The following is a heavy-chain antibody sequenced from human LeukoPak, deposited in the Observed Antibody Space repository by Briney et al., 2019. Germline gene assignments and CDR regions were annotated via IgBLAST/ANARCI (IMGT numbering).Heavy chain of an antibody. V-gene: IGHV3-9*01. CDR3: ARGSPPRRNYDSRGYYSYYFDY. J-gene: IGHJ4*02. CDR2: ISWNSGSI. CDR1: GFTFDDYA. D-gene: IGHD3-22*01. Sequence: GGSLRLSCAASGFTFDDYAMHWVRQAPGKGLEWVSGISWNSGSIGYADSVKGRFTISRDNAKNSLYLQMNSLRAEDTAVYYCARGSPPRRNYDSRGYYSYYFDYWGQGTLVTVPS.